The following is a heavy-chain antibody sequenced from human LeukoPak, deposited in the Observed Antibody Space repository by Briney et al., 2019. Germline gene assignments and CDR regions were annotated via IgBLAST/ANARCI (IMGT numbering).Heavy chain of an antibody. CDR1: GFTFSSYG. CDR3: ARDGEEQQLVPGYYYGMDV. D-gene: IGHD6-13*01. CDR2: IWYDGSNK. V-gene: IGHV3-33*01. J-gene: IGHJ6*02. Sequence: GRSLRLSCAASGFTFSSYGMHWVRQAPGKGLEWVAVIWYDGSNKYYADSVKGRFTISRDNSKNTLYLQMSSLRAEDTAVYYCARDGEEQQLVPGYYYGMDVWGQGTTVTVSS.